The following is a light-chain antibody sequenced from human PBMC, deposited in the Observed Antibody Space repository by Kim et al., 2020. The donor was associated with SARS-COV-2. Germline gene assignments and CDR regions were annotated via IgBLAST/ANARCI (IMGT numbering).Light chain of an antibody. CDR3: QAWDSSTGV. Sequence: MSPGQTASITCSGDKLGDKYACWYQQKPGQSPVLVIYQDRKRPSGIPERFSGSNSGNTATLTISGTQAMDEADYYCQAWDSSTGVFGGGTQLTVL. CDR2: QDR. J-gene: IGLJ2*01. V-gene: IGLV3-1*01. CDR1: KLGDKY.